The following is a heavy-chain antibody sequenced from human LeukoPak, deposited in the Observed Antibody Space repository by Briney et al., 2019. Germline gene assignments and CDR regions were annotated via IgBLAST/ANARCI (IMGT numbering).Heavy chain of an antibody. J-gene: IGHJ4*02. CDR2: ISSSSSYI. V-gene: IGHV3-21*01. D-gene: IGHD2-21*02. Sequence: GGSLRLSCAASGFTFSSYSMNWVRQAPGKGLEWVSSISSSSSYIHYADSVKGRFTISRDNAKNSLYLQMNSLRAEDTAVYYCARDTYCGGDCYSNYFDYWGQGTLVTVSS. CDR1: GFTFSSYS. CDR3: ARDTYCGGDCYSNYFDY.